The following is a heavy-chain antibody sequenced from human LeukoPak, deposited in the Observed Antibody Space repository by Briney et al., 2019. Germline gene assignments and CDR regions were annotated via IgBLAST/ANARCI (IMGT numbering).Heavy chain of an antibody. J-gene: IGHJ4*02. CDR3: AKATRITIFGVGYPPPLYFDY. CDR2: VRGGGVNT. V-gene: IGHV3-23*01. Sequence: GGSLRLSCAASGFTFSSYWMNWVRQAPGKGLEWVSGVRGGGVNTHYAGSVKGRFTISRDNSKNTLYLQMNSLRAEDTAVYYCAKATRITIFGVGYPPPLYFDYWGQGTLVTVSS. D-gene: IGHD3-3*01. CDR1: GFTFSSYW.